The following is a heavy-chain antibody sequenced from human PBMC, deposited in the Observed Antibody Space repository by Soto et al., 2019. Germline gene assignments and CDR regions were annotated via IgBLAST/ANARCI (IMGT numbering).Heavy chain of an antibody. Sequence: SGPTLVNPTQTLTLTCTFSGFSLSTSGMCVSWIRQPPGKALEWLALIDWDDDKYYSTSLKTRLTISKDTSKNQVVLTMTNMDPVDTATYYCARYTYYYASSGYNLSDYWGQGTLVTVS. CDR2: IDWDDDK. J-gene: IGHJ4*02. D-gene: IGHD3-22*01. CDR3: ARYTYYYASSGYNLSDY. V-gene: IGHV2-70*01. CDR1: GFSLSTSGMC.